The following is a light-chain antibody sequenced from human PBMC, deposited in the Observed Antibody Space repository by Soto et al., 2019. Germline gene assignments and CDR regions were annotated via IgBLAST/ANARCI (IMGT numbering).Light chain of an antibody. CDR1: QSIISSY. Sequence: IVLTQSPGTLSLSPGERATLSCRASQSIISSYLAWYQQIPGQAPRLLIYAASRRATGIPDRFSGSGSGTDFTLTINRLEPEDCAVYYGQQYGSSSGTFGQGTKVEIK. CDR3: QQYGSSSGT. V-gene: IGKV3-20*01. CDR2: AAS. J-gene: IGKJ1*01.